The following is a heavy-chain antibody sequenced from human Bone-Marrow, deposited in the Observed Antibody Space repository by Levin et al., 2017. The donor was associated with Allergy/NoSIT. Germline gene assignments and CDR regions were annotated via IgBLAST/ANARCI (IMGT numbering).Heavy chain of an antibody. V-gene: IGHV3-23*01. CDR2: IRYNGDRT. Sequence: QAGGSLRLSCAASGFTFSSYAMGWVRQAPGKGLEWVSLIRYNGDRTFYSDSVEGRFTISRDNSKNTLYLQMNSLRAEDTALYYCAKTGSGWFVDSWGQGALVTVSS. D-gene: IGHD6-19*01. J-gene: IGHJ4*02. CDR1: GFTFSSYA. CDR3: AKTGSGWFVDS.